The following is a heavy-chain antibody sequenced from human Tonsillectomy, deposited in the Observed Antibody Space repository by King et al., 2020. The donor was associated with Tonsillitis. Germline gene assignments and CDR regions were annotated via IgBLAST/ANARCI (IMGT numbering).Heavy chain of an antibody. CDR2: IIPIFGTV. Sequence: VQLVQSGAEVKKPGSSVKVSCKASGGTFSSYAINWVRQAPGQGLEWMGGIIPIFGTVNYAQKFQGRVTITAAESTSTAYMELSSLRSEDTAVYYCARRVNIALPVCDVWGQGTTVTVSS. CDR3: ARRVNIALPVCDV. D-gene: IGHD5-12*01. J-gene: IGHJ6*02. CDR1: GGTFSSYA. V-gene: IGHV1-69*01.